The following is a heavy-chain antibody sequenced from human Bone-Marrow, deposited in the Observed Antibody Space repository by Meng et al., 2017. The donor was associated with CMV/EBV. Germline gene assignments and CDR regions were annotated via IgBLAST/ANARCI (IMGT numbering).Heavy chain of an antibody. CDR3: ARGDFDY. V-gene: IGHV4-59*01. D-gene: IGHD3-16*01. CDR1: GGSISSYF. J-gene: IGHJ4*02. Sequence: GSLRLSCTVSGGSISSYFWSWIRQPPGKGLEWIGYIYYSGSTNYNPSLKSRVTISVDTSKNQFSLKLSSVTAADTAVYYCARGDFDYWGQGTLVTFSS. CDR2: IYYSGST.